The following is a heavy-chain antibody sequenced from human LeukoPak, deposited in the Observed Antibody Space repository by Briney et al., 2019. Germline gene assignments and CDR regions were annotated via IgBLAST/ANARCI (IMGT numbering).Heavy chain of an antibody. Sequence: GGSLRLSCAASGFTFSSYELNWVRQAPGKGLEWVSYISSSGNTIYYADSVKGRFTISRDSAKNSLYLQMNSLGVEDTALYYCARDLGVATTDYWGQGTLVTVSS. D-gene: IGHD5-12*01. CDR3: ARDLGVATTDY. V-gene: IGHV3-48*03. J-gene: IGHJ4*02. CDR1: GFTFSSYE. CDR2: ISSSGNTI.